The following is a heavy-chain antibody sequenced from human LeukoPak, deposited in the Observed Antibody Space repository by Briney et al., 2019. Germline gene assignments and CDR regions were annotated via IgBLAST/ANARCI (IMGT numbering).Heavy chain of an antibody. V-gene: IGHV4-59*08. CDR3: ARTRGRNWFDP. D-gene: IGHD3-10*01. J-gene: IGHJ5*02. Sequence: SETLSLTCTVSGGSISSYYWSWIRQPPGKGLEWIGYIYYSGSTNYNPSLKSRVTISADTSKNQFSLNLTSVTAADTAVYYCARTRGRNWFDPWGQGTLVTVSS. CDR1: GGSISSYY. CDR2: IYYSGST.